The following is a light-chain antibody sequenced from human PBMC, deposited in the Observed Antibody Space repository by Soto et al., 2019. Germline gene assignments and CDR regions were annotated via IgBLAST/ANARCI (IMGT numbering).Light chain of an antibody. V-gene: IGLV2-23*01. CDR1: SSDFVSYKF. J-gene: IGLJ1*01. CDR3: LSFTSTNTHV. Sequence: QCLLTQPASVSGSPGQSVTISCTGTSSDFVSYKFVSWYQHHPGKVPKVIIYETSKRPSGVSDRFSGSKSGNTASLTISGLQAEDEADYYCLSFTSTNTHVFGSGTKVTVL. CDR2: ETS.